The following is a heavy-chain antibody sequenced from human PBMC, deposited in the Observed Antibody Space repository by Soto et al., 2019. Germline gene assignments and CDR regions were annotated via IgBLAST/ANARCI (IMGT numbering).Heavy chain of an antibody. Sequence: GGSLRLSCAASGFTFSNAWMSWVRQAPGKGLEWVGRIKSKTDGGTTDYAAPVKGRFTISRDDSKNTLYLQMNSLKTEDTAVYYCTTDPYLHDYIWGSYRDYWGQGTLVTVSS. CDR2: IKSKTDGGTT. J-gene: IGHJ4*02. CDR1: GFTFSNAW. D-gene: IGHD3-16*02. V-gene: IGHV3-15*01. CDR3: TTDPYLHDYIWGSYRDY.